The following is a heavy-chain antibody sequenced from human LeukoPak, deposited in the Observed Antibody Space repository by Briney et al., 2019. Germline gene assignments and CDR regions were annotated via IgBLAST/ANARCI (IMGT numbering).Heavy chain of an antibody. CDR3: AREGATTTGHFDY. CDR2: ISSSSSYI. CDR1: GFTFSSYS. Sequence: GGSLRLSCAASGFTFSSYSMNWVRQAPGKGLEWVSSISSSSSYIYYADSVKGRFTISRDNAKNSLYLQMNSLRAEDTAVYYCAREGATTTGHFDYWGQGTLVTVSS. V-gene: IGHV3-21*01. D-gene: IGHD1-26*01. J-gene: IGHJ4*02.